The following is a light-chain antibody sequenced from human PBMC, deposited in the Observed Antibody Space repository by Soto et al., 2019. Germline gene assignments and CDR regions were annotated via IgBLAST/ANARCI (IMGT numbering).Light chain of an antibody. V-gene: IGKV3D-15*01. J-gene: IGKJ5*01. Sequence: IGLTHSPATLSLSPWERATLSCRASQSVSSSYLAWYQQKPGQAPRLLIYGASSRATGIPDRFSGSGSGTEFTLTISSLQSEDFAVYYCQQFNYWPPITFGQGTRLEIK. CDR2: GAS. CDR3: QQFNYWPPIT. CDR1: QSVSSSY.